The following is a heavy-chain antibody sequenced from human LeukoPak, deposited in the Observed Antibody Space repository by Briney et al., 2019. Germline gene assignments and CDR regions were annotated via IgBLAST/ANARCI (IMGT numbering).Heavy chain of an antibody. CDR1: GFTFSSYS. V-gene: IGHV3-21*01. D-gene: IGHD6-13*01. CDR3: ARAEGDSSSWYRY. CDR2: ISSSSSYI. Sequence: PGGSLRLSCAASGFTFSSYSMNWVRQAPGKGLEWVSSISSSSSYIYYADSVKGRLTISRDNAKNSLYLQMNSLRAEDTAVYYCARAEGDSSSWYRYWGQGTLVTVSS. J-gene: IGHJ4*02.